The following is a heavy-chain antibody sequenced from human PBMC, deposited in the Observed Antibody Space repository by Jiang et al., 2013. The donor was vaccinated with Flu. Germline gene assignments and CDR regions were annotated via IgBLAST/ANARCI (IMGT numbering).Heavy chain of an antibody. D-gene: IGHD3-10*02. V-gene: IGHV3-23*04. CDR3: AKAPTTSPVRGPPQY. J-gene: IGHJ4*02. CDR1: GFTFSNYA. CDR2: ISGSGDRT. Sequence: VQLVESGGGLVQPGESLRVSCVGSGFTFSNYAMSWVRQAPGKGLEWVSAISGSGDRTYYADSLKGRFTVTRDNSKNTLYLQMNSLRAEDTAVYYCAKAPTTSPVRGPPQYWGQGTLVTVSS.